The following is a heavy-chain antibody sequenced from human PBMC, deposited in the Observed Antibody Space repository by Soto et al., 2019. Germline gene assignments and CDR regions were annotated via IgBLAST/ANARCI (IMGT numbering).Heavy chain of an antibody. J-gene: IGHJ5*02. CDR2: IYYSGST. CDR1: GGSISSYY. Sequence: SETLSLTCTVSGGSISSYYWSWIRQPPGKGLEWIGYIYYSGSTNYNPSLKSRATISVDTSKNQFSLKLSSVTAADTAVYYCARDRGRRAGGYNWFDPWGQGTLVTSPQ. D-gene: IGHD3-16*01. CDR3: ARDRGRRAGGYNWFDP. V-gene: IGHV4-59*01.